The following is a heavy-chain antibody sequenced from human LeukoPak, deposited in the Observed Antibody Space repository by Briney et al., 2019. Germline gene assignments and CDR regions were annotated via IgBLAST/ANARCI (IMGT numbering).Heavy chain of an antibody. V-gene: IGHV3-23*01. J-gene: IGHJ4*02. CDR1: GFTFSSYA. Sequence: GGSLRLSCAASGFTFSSYAMSWVRQAPGKGLEWVSAIGGSGGSTYYADSVKGRFTISRDNSKNTLYLQMNSLRAEDTAVYYCARDHDFWSGGGYWGQGTLVTVSS. CDR2: IGGSGGST. D-gene: IGHD3-3*01. CDR3: ARDHDFWSGGGY.